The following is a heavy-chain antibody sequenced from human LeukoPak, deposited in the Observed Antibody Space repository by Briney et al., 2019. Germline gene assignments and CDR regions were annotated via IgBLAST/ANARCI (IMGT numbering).Heavy chain of an antibody. CDR2: MLYSGST. Sequence: SETLSLTCTVSGASICNFYWSWIRQAPGQGLEWIGYMLYSGSTNQKPSLRSRVTISVDTSKNQVSLKLSSVTAADTAVYYCARGRPYDFWSGYRHAILFDYWGQGTLVTVSS. J-gene: IGHJ4*02. D-gene: IGHD3-3*01. CDR1: GASICNFY. V-gene: IGHV4-59*01. CDR3: ARGRPYDFWSGYRHAILFDY.